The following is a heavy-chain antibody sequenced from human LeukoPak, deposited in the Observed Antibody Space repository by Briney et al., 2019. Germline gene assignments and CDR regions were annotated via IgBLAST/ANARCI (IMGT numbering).Heavy chain of an antibody. CDR2: ISSSSSYI. Sequence: GGSLRLSCAASGFPFSSYSMNWVRPAPGKGLEWVSSISSSSSYIYYADSVKGRFTISRDNAKNSLYLQVNSLRAEDTAVYYCARDGGIAAAGNWYYYMDVWGKGTTVTVSS. CDR1: GFPFSSYS. J-gene: IGHJ6*03. V-gene: IGHV3-21*01. D-gene: IGHD6-13*01. CDR3: ARDGGIAAAGNWYYYMDV.